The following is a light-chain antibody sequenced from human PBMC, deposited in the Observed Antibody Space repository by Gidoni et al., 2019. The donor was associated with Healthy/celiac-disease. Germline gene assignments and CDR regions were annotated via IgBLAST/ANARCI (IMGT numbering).Light chain of an antibody. J-gene: IGKJ4*01. CDR1: QSISSY. V-gene: IGKV1-39*01. CDR2: AAS. CDR3: QQSYSTPLT. Sequence: DIQMTQSPSSLSASVGDRVTNTCRASQSISSYLNWYQQKPGKAPKLLIYAASSLQSGVPSRFSGSGSGTDFTLTISSLQPEDFATYDCQQSYSTPLTFGGGTKVEIK.